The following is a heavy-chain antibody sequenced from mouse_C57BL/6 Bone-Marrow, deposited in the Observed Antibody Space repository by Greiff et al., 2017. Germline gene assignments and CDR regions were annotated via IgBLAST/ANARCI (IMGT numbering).Heavy chain of an antibody. D-gene: IGHD1-1*01. V-gene: IGHV1-74*01. Sequence: QVQLQQPGAELVKPGASVKVSCKASGYTFTSYWMHWVKQRPGQGLEWIGRIHPSASDTNYNQKFKGKATLTVDKSSSTAYMQLSSLTSEDSAVYDCARLLRSYYFDYWGQGTTLTVSA. J-gene: IGHJ2*01. CDR3: ARLLRSYYFDY. CDR1: GYTFTSYW. CDR2: IHPSASDT.